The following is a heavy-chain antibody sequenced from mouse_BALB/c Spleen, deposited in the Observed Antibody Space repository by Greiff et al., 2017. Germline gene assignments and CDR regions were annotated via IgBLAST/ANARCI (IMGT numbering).Heavy chain of an antibody. CDR3: ARGEDDYGFDY. CDR1: GYTFTSYW. J-gene: IGHJ2*01. CDR2: INPSTGYT. V-gene: IGHV1-7*01. Sequence: VQLQQSGAELAKPGASVKMSCKASGYTFTSYWMHWVKQRPGQGLEWIGYINPSTGYTEYNQKFKDKATLTADKSSSTAYMQLSSLTSEDSAVYYCARGEDDYGFDYWGQGTTLTVSS. D-gene: IGHD2-4*01.